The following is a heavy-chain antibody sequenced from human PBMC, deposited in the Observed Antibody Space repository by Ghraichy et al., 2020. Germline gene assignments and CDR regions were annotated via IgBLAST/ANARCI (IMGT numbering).Heavy chain of an antibody. CDR2: ISGSGDKT. D-gene: IGHD1-26*01. J-gene: IGHJ4*02. Sequence: GESLNIYCAASGFTFSSYAMSWVRQAPGKGLEWVSSISGSGDKTYHADSVKGRFTISRDNSKNTLYLQMNSLRAEDTAVYYCAKDGPYSGTSFEEFDYWGQGTLVTVSS. CDR3: AKDGPYSGTSFEEFDY. CDR1: GFTFSSYA. V-gene: IGHV3-23*01.